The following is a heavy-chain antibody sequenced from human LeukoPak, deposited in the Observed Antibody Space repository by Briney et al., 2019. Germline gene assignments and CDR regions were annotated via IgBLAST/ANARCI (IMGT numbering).Heavy chain of an antibody. CDR1: GGTFSSYA. D-gene: IGHD1-26*01. J-gene: IGHJ4*02. CDR3: ARDWGDSGSYYY. CDR2: IIPIFGTA. V-gene: IGHV1-69*01. Sequence: ASVKVSCKASGGTFSSYAISWVRQAPGQGLEWMGGIIPIFGTANYAQKFQGRVTITADESTSTAYMELSSLRSEDTAVYYCARDWGDSGSYYYWGQGTLVTVSS.